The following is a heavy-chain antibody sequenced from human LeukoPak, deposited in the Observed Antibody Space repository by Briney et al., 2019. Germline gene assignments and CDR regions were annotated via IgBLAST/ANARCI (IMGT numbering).Heavy chain of an antibody. J-gene: IGHJ4*02. V-gene: IGHV1-24*01. CDR1: GYTLTELS. CDR2: FDPEDGET. Sequence: ASVKVSCKVSGYTLTELSMHWVRQPPGKGLEWMGGFDPEDGETIYAQKFQGRVTMTEETSTDTAYMALGSLRSEDTAVYYCATYLLAAAGDADYWGQGTLVTVSS. D-gene: IGHD6-13*01. CDR3: ATYLLAAAGDADY.